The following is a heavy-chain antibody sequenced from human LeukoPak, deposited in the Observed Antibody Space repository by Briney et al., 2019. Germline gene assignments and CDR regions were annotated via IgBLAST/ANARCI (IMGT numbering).Heavy chain of an antibody. CDR2: INPNSGGT. J-gene: IGHJ6*02. V-gene: IGHV1-2*04. Sequence: GASVKVSCKASGYTFTGYYMHWVRQAPGQGLEWMGWINPNSGGTNYAQKFQGWVTMTRDTSISTAYMELSRLRSDDTAVYYCARDRPVDTAMYYYYGMDVWGQGTTVTVSS. CDR1: GYTFTGYY. D-gene: IGHD5-18*01. CDR3: ARDRPVDTAMYYYYGMDV.